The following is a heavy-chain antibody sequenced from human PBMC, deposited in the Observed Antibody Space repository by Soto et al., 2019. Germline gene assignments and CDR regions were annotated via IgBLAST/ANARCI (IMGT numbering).Heavy chain of an antibody. CDR2: INESGST. J-gene: IGHJ4*02. V-gene: IGHV4-34*01. CDR1: GQSFSGHS. D-gene: IGHD1-1*01. Sequence: TSETLCLTCAVYGQSFSGHSWAWIRQPPGKGLEWIGEINESGSTYYNPSLKSRVTVSTDTSKNQFSLKLSSVSAADTAAYFCARGSGIVALPGELEDVNYDYWGQGTLVTVSS. CDR3: ARGSGIVALPGELEDVNYDY.